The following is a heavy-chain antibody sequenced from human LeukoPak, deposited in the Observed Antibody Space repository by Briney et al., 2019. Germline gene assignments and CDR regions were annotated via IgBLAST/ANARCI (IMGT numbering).Heavy chain of an antibody. CDR2: ISSSGSSI. CDR1: GFTFSDYY. D-gene: IGHD6-13*01. V-gene: IGHV3-11*01. Sequence: GGSLRLSCAASGFTFSDYYMSWIRQAPGKGLEWVSYISSSGSSIYYADSVKGRFTISGDNAKNSLYLQMDSLSAEDTAVYYCARGGIVADNNYWGQGTLVTVSS. CDR3: ARGGIVADNNY. J-gene: IGHJ4*02.